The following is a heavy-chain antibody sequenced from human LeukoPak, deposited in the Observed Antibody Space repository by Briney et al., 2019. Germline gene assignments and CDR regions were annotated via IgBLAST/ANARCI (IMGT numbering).Heavy chain of an antibody. CDR1: GYSFTSYW. D-gene: IGHD3-22*01. J-gene: IGHJ3*02. V-gene: IGHV5-51*01. CDR3: ARLGYDGSGYTRAFDI. CDR2: IYPGDSDT. Sequence: GESLKISCKGSGYSFTSYWIGWVRQMPGKGLEWMGIIYPGDSDTRYSPSLQGQVTISADKSISTAYLQWSSLKASDTAMYYCARLGYDGSGYTRAFDIWGQGTMVTVSS.